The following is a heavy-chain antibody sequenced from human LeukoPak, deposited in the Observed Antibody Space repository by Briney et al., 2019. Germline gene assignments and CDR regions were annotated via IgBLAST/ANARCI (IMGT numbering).Heavy chain of an antibody. CDR1: GGSISSYY. Sequence: TSETLSLTCTVSGGSISSYYWGWIRQPPGKGLEWIGSIYHSGSTYYNPSLRSRVTISVDTSKNQFSLKLSSVTAADTAVYYCARHQDMDTAMNYWGQGTLVTVSS. D-gene: IGHD5-18*01. CDR2: IYHSGST. CDR3: ARHQDMDTAMNY. J-gene: IGHJ4*02. V-gene: IGHV4-38-2*02.